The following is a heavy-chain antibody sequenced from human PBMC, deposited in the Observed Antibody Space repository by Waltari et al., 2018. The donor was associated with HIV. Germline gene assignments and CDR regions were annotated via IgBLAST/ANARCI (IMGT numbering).Heavy chain of an antibody. Sequence: QVQLVESGGDVVRPGRSLRLSCAASGFSVSRYGMHWVRQAPGKGLEWVAVIWQDGSKKYYAGSVKGRFTVSRDTSKNTLDLEMNRLRAEDTAVYHGARDPGTLLIAVAGAFDYWGPGIPVTVSS. D-gene: IGHD6-19*01. V-gene: IGHV3-33*01. J-gene: IGHJ4*02. CDR2: IWQDGSKK. CDR3: ARDPGTLLIAVAGAFDY. CDR1: GFSVSRYG.